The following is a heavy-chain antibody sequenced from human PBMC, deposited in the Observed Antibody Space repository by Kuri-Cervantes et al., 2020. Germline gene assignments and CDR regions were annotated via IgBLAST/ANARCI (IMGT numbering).Heavy chain of an antibody. J-gene: IGHJ6*03. CDR3: ARIPVRYGGGFYYYMDV. Sequence: SETLSLTCTVSGGSISSSSYYWGWIRQPPGKGLEWIGSIYYSGSTYYNPSLKSRVTISVDTSKNQFSLKLSSVTAADTAVYYCARIPVRYGGGFYYYMDVWGKGTTGTVSS. V-gene: IGHV4-39*07. CDR1: GGSISSSSYY. CDR2: IYYSGST. D-gene: IGHD4/OR15-4a*01.